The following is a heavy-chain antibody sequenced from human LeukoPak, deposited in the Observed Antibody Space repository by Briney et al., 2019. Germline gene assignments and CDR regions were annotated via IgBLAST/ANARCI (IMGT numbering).Heavy chain of an antibody. CDR2: IKQDGGET. J-gene: IGHJ5*02. D-gene: IGHD3-3*01. Sequence: PGGSVRLSCAASGLTFSNHWMSWVRQAPGMGLEWVANIKQDGGETYYMNSVKGRFTTSRDNAKNALYLHMSRLRVEDTAVYYCASLGSGYYVNFFDPWGQGTLVTVSS. CDR3: ASLGSGYYVNFFDP. CDR1: GLTFSNHW. V-gene: IGHV3-7*01.